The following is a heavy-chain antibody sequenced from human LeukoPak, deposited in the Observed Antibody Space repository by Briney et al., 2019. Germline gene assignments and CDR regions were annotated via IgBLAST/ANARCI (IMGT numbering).Heavy chain of an antibody. D-gene: IGHD3-3*01. V-gene: IGHV4-34*01. J-gene: IGHJ5*02. Sequence: SETLSLTCAVYGGSFSGYYWSWIRQPPGKGLEWIGEINHSGSTNYNPSLKSRVTISVDTSKNQFSLKLSSVTAADTAVYYCARVPGRFGANNGFDPWGKGTMVTVSS. CDR3: ARVPGRFGANNGFDP. CDR1: GGSFSGYY. CDR2: INHSGST.